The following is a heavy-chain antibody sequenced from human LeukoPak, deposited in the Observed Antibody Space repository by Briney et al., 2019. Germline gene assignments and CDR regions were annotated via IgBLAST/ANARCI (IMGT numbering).Heavy chain of an antibody. CDR2: INPNINGT. V-gene: IGHV1-2*02. CDR1: GYTFTGYY. D-gene: IGHD3-9*01. CDR3: ARGELRYFDWLVGAFDI. Sequence: ASVKVSCKASGYTFTGYYIHWVRQAPGQGLEWMGWINPNINGTNYAQKFQGRVTMTGDRSISTAYMELSRLRSDDTAVYYCARGELRYFDWLVGAFDIWGQGTMVTVSS. J-gene: IGHJ3*02.